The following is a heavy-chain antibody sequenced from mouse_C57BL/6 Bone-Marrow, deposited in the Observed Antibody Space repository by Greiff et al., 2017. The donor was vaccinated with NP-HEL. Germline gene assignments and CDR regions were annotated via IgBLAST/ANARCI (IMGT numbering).Heavy chain of an antibody. J-gene: IGHJ2*01. V-gene: IGHV1-76*01. CDR2: IYPGSGNT. Sequence: QDQLQQSGAELVRPGASVKLSCKASGYTFTDYYINWVKQRPGQGLEWIARIYPGSGNTYYNEKFKGKATLTAEKSSSTAYMQLSSLTSEDSAVYFCARGVTTVVAHFDYWGQGTTLTVSS. CDR3: ARGVTTVVAHFDY. CDR1: GYTFTDYY. D-gene: IGHD1-1*01.